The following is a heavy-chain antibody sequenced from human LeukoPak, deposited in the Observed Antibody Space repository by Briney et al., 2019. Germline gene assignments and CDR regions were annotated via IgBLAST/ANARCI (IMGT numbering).Heavy chain of an antibody. CDR3: ARGPWSAAGYNGMDV. CDR2: VSNSGGST. D-gene: IGHD6-13*01. Sequence: GGSLRLSCAASGFTFSSYGMSWVRQAPGKGLEWVSAVSNSGGSTPYADSVKGRFTISRDNSKNTLYLQMNSLRGEDTAVYYCARGPWSAAGYNGMDVWGQGTTVTVSS. V-gene: IGHV3-23*01. CDR1: GFTFSSYG. J-gene: IGHJ6*02.